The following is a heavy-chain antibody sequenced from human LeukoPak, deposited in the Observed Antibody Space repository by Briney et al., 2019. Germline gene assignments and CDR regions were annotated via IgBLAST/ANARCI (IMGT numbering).Heavy chain of an antibody. J-gene: IGHJ4*02. CDR2: ISGSGGST. Sequence: GGSLRLSCVASGFTFNTYAMSWVRQAPGKGLEWVSTISGSGGSTYYADSVKGRFTISRDNSKNTLYLQMNSLRAEDTAVYYCAKTQWELRQSYYFDYWGQGTLVTVSS. D-gene: IGHD1-26*01. V-gene: IGHV3-23*01. CDR1: GFTFNTYA. CDR3: AKTQWELRQSYYFDY.